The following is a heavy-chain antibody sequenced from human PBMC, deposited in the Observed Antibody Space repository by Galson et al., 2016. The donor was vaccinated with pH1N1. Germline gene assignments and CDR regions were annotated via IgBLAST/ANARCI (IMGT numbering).Heavy chain of an antibody. CDR3: TRRRDDTSWRYRYWVDS. J-gene: IGHJ5*01. CDR2: ITCDDEK. CDR1: GFSLNTPGLG. V-gene: IGHV2-5*02. D-gene: IGHD5-12*01. Sequence: PALVKPTQTLTLTCTFSGFSLNTPGLGVTWVRQSPGKALEWLALITCDDEKVYSPSLKSRLTIMKDTAKQPVVLTMTHMDPVDTPTYYCTRRRDDTSWRYRYWVDSWGEGTLVTVSS.